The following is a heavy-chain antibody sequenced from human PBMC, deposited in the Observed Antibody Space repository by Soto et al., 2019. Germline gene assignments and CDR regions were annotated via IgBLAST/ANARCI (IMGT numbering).Heavy chain of an antibody. V-gene: IGHV3-23*01. D-gene: IGHD3-3*01. J-gene: IGHJ4*02. Sequence: PGGSMRLSCAASGFTFSSDAMTWVSQAPGKGLEWVSTISGSDGKTYYADSVKGRFSISRYTSRNTLYLQMNSLRADDTAIYYCAKWSYLDYWGQGTRVTVSS. CDR1: GFTFSSDA. CDR3: AKWSYLDY. CDR2: ISGSDGKT.